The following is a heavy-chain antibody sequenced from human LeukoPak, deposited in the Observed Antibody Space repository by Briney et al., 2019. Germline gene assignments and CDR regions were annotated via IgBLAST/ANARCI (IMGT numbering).Heavy chain of an antibody. CDR2: INVDGTAE. CDR3: ARNNRGSGTSGGYGMDV. V-gene: IGHV3-7*01. CDR1: GFSFSTIY. Sequence: GGSLRLSCAASGFSFSTIYMSWVRQTPGQGLEWVANINVDGTAEYYVDSVKGRFTISRDNAKNSLYLQMNSLRAEDTAVYYCARNNRGSGTSGGYGMDVWGQGTTVTVSS. D-gene: IGHD3-10*01. J-gene: IGHJ6*02.